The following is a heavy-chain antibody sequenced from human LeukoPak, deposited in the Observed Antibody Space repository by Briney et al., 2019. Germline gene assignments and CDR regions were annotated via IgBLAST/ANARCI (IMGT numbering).Heavy chain of an antibody. CDR1: GLAFRTNA. Sequence: PGGSLRLSCAASGLAFRTNAMSWVRHTRGKGMEWVSCTSSSGDITSYADSVKGRFTISRDKSKNTLYLQMNSLRAEDKAVYYCAKRDTSGYYYFDYWGQGTLVTVSS. V-gene: IGHV3-23*01. CDR3: AKRDTSGYYYFDY. D-gene: IGHD3-22*01. J-gene: IGHJ4*02. CDR2: TSSSGDIT.